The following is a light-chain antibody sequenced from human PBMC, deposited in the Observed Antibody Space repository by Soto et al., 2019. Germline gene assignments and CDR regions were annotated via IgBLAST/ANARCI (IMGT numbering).Light chain of an antibody. CDR1: QSVRDW. CDR2: KAP. J-gene: IGKJ4*01. Sequence: DIQMTQSPSTLSASVGDRVTVTCRASQSVRDWVAWYQQQAGRAPRLFIYKAPSLQSGVPSRFSGSRFGTEFTLTISSLQPDDFASYYSQQYYSYSPLTFGGGTKVESK. V-gene: IGKV1-5*03. CDR3: QQYYSYSPLT.